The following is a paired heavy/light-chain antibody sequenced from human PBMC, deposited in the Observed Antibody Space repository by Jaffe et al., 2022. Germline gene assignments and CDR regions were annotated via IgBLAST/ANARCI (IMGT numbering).Light chain of an antibody. V-gene: IGKV2-28*01. CDR3: MQALQGIT. Sequence: DIVMTQSPLSLPVTPGEPASISCRSSQSLLHSNGYNYLDWYLQKPGQSPQLLIYLGSNRASGVPDRFSGSGSGTDFTLKISRVEAEDVGVYYCMQALQGITFGQGTKLEIK. CDR2: LGS. CDR1: QSLLHSNGYNY. J-gene: IGKJ2*01.
Heavy chain of an antibody. CDR2: IYHSGST. D-gene: IGHD6-13*01. J-gene: IGHJ4*02. Sequence: QVQLQESGPGLVKPSETLSLTCAVSGYSISSGYYWGWIRQPPGKGLEWIGSIYHSGSTYYNPSLKSRVTISVDTSKNQFSLKLSSVTAADTAVYYCARGNIAAAGTPYYFDYWGQGTLVTVSS. CDR3: ARGNIAAAGTPYYFDY. CDR1: GYSISSGYY. V-gene: IGHV4-38-2*01.